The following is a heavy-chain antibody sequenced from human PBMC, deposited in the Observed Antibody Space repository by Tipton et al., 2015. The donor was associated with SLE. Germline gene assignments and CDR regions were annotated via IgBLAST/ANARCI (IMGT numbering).Heavy chain of an antibody. D-gene: IGHD2-15*01. J-gene: IGHJ4*02. CDR3: ARDMRGGLFFDY. CDR2: IYTSGST. Sequence: TLSLTCTVSGGSISSGDYYWSWIRQPPGKGLEWIGYIYTSGSTNYNPSLKSRVTISVDTSKNQFSLRLTSVTAADTAVYYCARDMRGGLFFDYWGQGTLVTVSS. CDR1: GGSISSGDYY. V-gene: IGHV4-30-4*01.